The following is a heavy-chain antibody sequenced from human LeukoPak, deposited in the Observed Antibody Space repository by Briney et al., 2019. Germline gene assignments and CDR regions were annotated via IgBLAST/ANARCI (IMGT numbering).Heavy chain of an antibody. J-gene: IGHJ3*02. CDR2: ISSSSTYR. D-gene: IGHD2-2*01. V-gene: IGHV3-21*04. CDR3: AKDGCPTCYHWDAFDI. Sequence: GGSLRLSCAASGFTFSSFSMNWVRQAPGKGLEWVSSISSSSTYRYYADSVKGRFSISRDNAKNSLYLQMNSLRAEDTALYYCAKDGCPTCYHWDAFDIWGQGTMVTVSS. CDR1: GFTFSSFS.